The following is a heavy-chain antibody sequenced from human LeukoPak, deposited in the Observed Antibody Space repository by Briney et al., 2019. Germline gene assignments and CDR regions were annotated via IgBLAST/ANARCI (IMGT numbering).Heavy chain of an antibody. Sequence: PGGSLRLSCAASGFTFSSYWMHWVRQAPGKGLVWVSRINSDGSSTSYADSVKGRFTISRDNSKNTLYLQMNSLRAEDTAVYYCAKVLTDSSGYYNWFDPWGQGTLVTVPS. D-gene: IGHD3-22*01. J-gene: IGHJ5*02. CDR3: AKVLTDSSGYYNWFDP. V-gene: IGHV3-74*01. CDR2: INSDGSST. CDR1: GFTFSSYW.